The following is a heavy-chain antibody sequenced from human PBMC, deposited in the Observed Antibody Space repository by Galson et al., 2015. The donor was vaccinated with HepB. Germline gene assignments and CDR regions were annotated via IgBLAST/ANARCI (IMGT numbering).Heavy chain of an antibody. J-gene: IGHJ4*02. Sequence: SLRLSCAASGFIFDNYVMHWIRQAPGKGLEWVAIISYESSTKYYADSVKGRFTISRDNPKNTLYLQMNSLRHEDTGVYYCARSNYTSGCGGALDKWGQGTLVPVSS. V-gene: IGHV3-30*04. D-gene: IGHD6-19*01. CDR3: ARSNYTSGCGGALDK. CDR2: ISYESSTK. CDR1: GFIFDNYV.